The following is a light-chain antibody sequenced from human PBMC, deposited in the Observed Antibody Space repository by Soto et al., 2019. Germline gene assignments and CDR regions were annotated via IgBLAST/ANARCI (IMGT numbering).Light chain of an antibody. V-gene: IGKV3-11*01. Sequence: EIVLTQSPANLSLSPGERATLSCRASQSVSSYLAWYQQKPGQTPRLLIYDASNRATGIPARFSGSGSGTDFTLTISSLEPGDFAVYYCQQRSHWPTFGQGTKLEI. J-gene: IGKJ2*01. CDR1: QSVSSY. CDR3: QQRSHWPT. CDR2: DAS.